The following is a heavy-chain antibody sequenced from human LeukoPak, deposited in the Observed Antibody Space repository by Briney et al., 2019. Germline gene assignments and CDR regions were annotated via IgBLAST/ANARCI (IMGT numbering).Heavy chain of an antibody. D-gene: IGHD2-2*01. Sequence: ASVKVSCKASGYTFTSYDINWVRQATGQGLEWMGWMNPNSGNTGYAQKFQGRVTITRNTSISTAYMELSSLRSEDTAVYYCAREARLLVPAATNMGFDPWGQGTLVTVSS. CDR2: MNPNSGNT. CDR1: GYTFTSYD. J-gene: IGHJ5*02. CDR3: AREARLLVPAATNMGFDP. V-gene: IGHV1-8*03.